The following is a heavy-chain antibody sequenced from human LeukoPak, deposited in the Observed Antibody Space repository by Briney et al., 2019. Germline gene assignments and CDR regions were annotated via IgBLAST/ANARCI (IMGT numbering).Heavy chain of an antibody. Sequence: PSETLSLTCTVSGGSISDYYWSWIRQPAGKVLEWIGRIYASGSTNYNPSLKSRVTISVDTSKNQFSLKLSSVTAADTAVYYCARGGTTVTPGLLWFDPWGQGTLVTVSS. CDR2: IYASGST. J-gene: IGHJ5*02. CDR1: GGSISDYY. CDR3: ARGGTTVTPGLLWFDP. V-gene: IGHV4-4*07. D-gene: IGHD4-17*01.